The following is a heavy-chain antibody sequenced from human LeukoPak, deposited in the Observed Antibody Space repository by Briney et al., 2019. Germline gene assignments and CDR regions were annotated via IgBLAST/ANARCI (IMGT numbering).Heavy chain of an antibody. Sequence: ASVTVSCKSAGYTFTIYCTSWVRQAPGHGLEWMGWISAYNDNTNYAQKLQDRITMTTDTSTSTAYMELSRLRSDDTAVYYCARSVVVVAATPDYWGQGTLVTVS. CDR2: ISAYNDNT. CDR1: GYTFTIYC. D-gene: IGHD2-15*01. V-gene: IGHV1-18*01. CDR3: ARSVVVVAATPDY. J-gene: IGHJ4*02.